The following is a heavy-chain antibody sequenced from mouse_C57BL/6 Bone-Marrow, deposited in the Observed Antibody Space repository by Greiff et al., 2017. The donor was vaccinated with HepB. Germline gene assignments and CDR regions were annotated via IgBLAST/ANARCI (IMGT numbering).Heavy chain of an antibody. CDR1: GFTFSSYA. J-gene: IGHJ3*01. V-gene: IGHV5-4*01. D-gene: IGHD4-1*01. CDR2: ISDGGSYT. CDR3: ARDWDRFAY. Sequence: EVMLVESGGGLVKPGGSLKLSCAASGFTFSSYAMSWVRQTPEKRLEWVATISDGGSYTYYPDNVKGRFTISRDNAKNNLYLQMSHLKSEDTAMYYCARDWDRFAYWGQGTLVTVSA.